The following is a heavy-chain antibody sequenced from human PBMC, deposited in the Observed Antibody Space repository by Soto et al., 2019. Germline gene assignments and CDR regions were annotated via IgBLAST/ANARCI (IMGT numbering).Heavy chain of an antibody. J-gene: IGHJ4*02. CDR2: IYYSGST. V-gene: IGHV4-39*01. CDR1: GGSISSSSYY. D-gene: IGHD3-9*01. CDR3: ARHVAQYFDWLFPRNYYFDY. Sequence: PSETLSLTCTVSGGSISSSSYYWGWIRQPPGKGLEWIGSIYYSGSTYYNPSLKSRVTISVDTSKNQFSLKLSSVTAADTAVYYCARHVAQYFDWLFPRNYYFDYWGQGTLVTVSS.